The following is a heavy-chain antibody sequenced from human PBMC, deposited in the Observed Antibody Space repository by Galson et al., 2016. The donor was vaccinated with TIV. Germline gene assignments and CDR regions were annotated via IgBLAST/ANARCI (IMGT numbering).Heavy chain of an antibody. CDR3: ARDQATLVARWFAP. Sequence: CAISGDSVSSNSAAWNWIRQSPSRGLEWLGRTYCRSRCYYDYAISVKSRITIESDTSKNQFSLQLNSVTSEDTAVYYCARDQATLVARWFAPWGQGTLVTVSS. CDR2: TYCRSRCYY. J-gene: IGHJ5*02. V-gene: IGHV6-1*01. CDR1: GDSVSSNSAA.